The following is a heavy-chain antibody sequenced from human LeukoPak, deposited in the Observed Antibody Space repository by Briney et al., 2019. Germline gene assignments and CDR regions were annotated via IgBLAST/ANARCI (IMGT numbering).Heavy chain of an antibody. CDR2: IYYSGST. Sequence: PSETLSLTCTVSGGSISSYYWSWIRQPPGKGLEWIGYIYYSGSTNYNLSLKSRVTISVDTSKNQCSLKLSSVTAADTAVYYCARHVYDSSGYGAFDIWGQGTMVTVSS. V-gene: IGHV4-59*08. J-gene: IGHJ3*02. CDR3: ARHVYDSSGYGAFDI. D-gene: IGHD3-22*01. CDR1: GGSISSYY.